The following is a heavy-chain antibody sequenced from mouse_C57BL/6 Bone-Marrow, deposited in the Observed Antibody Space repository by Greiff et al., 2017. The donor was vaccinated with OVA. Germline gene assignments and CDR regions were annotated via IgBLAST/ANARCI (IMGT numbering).Heavy chain of an antibody. CDR3: ARLNWDGAY. CDR2: ISSGGSYT. V-gene: IGHV5-6*01. Sequence: EVKLMESGGDLVKPGGSLKLSCAASGFTFSSYGMSWVRQTPDKRLEWVATISSGGSYTYYPDSVKGRFPISRDNAKNTLYLQMSSLKSEDTAMYYCARLNWDGAYWGQGTLVTVSA. J-gene: IGHJ3*01. D-gene: IGHD4-1*02. CDR1: GFTFSSYG.